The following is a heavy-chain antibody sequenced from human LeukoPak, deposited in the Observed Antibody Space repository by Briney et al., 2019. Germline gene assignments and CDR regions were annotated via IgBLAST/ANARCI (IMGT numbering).Heavy chain of an antibody. D-gene: IGHD3-22*01. Sequence: ASVKVSCKASGGTFSSYAISWVRQAPGQGLEWMGGIIPIFGTANYAQKLQGRVTMTTDTSTSTAYMELRSLRPDDTAVYYCARFPYYYDSSGYLVYWGQGTLVTVSS. CDR2: IIPIFGTA. CDR3: ARFPYYYDSSGYLVY. V-gene: IGHV1-69*05. J-gene: IGHJ4*02. CDR1: GGTFSSYA.